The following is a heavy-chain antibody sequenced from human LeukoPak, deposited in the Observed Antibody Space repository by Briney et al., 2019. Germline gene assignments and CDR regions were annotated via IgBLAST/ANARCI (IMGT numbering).Heavy chain of an antibody. J-gene: IGHJ4*02. CDR3: ARGQYSSGY. V-gene: IGHV3-7*01. Sequence: PGGSLRLSCAASGFTFSDFWMSWVRQAPGKGLEWVANIKQDGGKQYYLDSVKGRFTTSRDNAKNSLYLQMNSLRAEDTAVYYCARGQYSSGYWGQGTLVTVSS. CDR2: IKQDGGKQ. D-gene: IGHD5-18*01. CDR1: GFTFSDFW.